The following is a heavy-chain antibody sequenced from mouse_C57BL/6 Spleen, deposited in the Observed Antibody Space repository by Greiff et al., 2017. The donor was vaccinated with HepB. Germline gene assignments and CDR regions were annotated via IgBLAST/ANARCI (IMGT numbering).Heavy chain of an antibody. CDR3: ARGGLGPYFDY. CDR1: GNTFTSYG. Sequence: QVQLKQPGAELVMPGASVKLSCKASGNTFTSYGRHWVKQRPGQGLKWIGKIDPSDSYTNYNQKFKGKSTLTVDKSSSTAYMQLSSLTSEDSAVYYCARGGLGPYFDYWGQGTTLTVSS. V-gene: IGHV1-69*01. J-gene: IGHJ2*01. CDR2: IDPSDSYT. D-gene: IGHD4-1*01.